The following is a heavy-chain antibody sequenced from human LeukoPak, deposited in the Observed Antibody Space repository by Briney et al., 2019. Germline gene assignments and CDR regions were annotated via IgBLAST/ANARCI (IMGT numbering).Heavy chain of an antibody. CDR2: ILGSGGGT. CDR1: GFTFSTYV. V-gene: IGHV3-23*01. Sequence: QPGGSLRLSCAASGFTFSTYVMAWVRQAPGKGLEWVSAILGSGGGTYYADSVKGRFTISRDNSKNTLYLQMDSLKTEDTAVYYCTREIRYFDWFQADYWGQGTLVTVSS. J-gene: IGHJ4*02. CDR3: TREIRYFDWFQADY. D-gene: IGHD3-9*01.